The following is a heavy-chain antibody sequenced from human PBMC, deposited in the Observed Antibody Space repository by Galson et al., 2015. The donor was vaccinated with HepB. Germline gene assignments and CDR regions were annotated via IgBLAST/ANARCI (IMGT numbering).Heavy chain of an antibody. CDR1: GFIFSNFF. J-gene: IGHJ4*02. Sequence: SLRLSCAASGFIFSNFFIHWVRQAPGKGLEWEASSSYDGGKRYYADSVKGRFTVSRDNSENTLYLQMSDLSGEDTAVYYCAREGGSSSSFDFWGQGTLVTVSS. D-gene: IGHD6-6*01. CDR3: AREGGSSSSFDF. CDR2: SSYDGGKR. V-gene: IGHV3-30-3*01.